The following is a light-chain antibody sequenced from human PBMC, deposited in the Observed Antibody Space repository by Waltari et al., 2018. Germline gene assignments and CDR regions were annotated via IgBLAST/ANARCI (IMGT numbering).Light chain of an antibody. CDR1: SSDVGTYDY. CDR3: SSYTGSSTLVI. Sequence: QSALTQPASVSGSPGQSITISCTGSSSDVGTYDYVSWYQHHPGKAPKLILYGVSNRPSGVYNRFSSSKSGNTASLTISGVQAEDEADYYCSSYTGSSTLVIFGGGTKLTVL. J-gene: IGLJ2*01. CDR2: GVS. V-gene: IGLV2-14*01.